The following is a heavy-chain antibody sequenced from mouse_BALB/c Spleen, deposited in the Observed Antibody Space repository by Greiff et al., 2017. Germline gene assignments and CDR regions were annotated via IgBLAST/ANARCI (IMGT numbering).Heavy chain of an antibody. CDR1: GYSITSGYS. Sequence: EVKLEESGPDLVKPSQSLSLTCTVTGYSITSGYSWHWIRQFPGNKLEWMGYIHSSGSTNYNPSLKSRISITRDTSKNQFFLQLNSVTTEDTATYYCAICYGNCHLAYWGQGTLVTVSA. CDR2: IHSSGST. D-gene: IGHD2-1*01. J-gene: IGHJ3*01. CDR3: AICYGNCHLAY. V-gene: IGHV3-1*02.